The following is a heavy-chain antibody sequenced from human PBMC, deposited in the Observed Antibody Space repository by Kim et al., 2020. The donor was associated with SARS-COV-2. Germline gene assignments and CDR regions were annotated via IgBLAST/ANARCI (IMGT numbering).Heavy chain of an antibody. CDR3: EREWGNQLVPPTYYYHY. V-gene: IGHV3-21*01. Sequence: GGSLRLSCAASGFTFDKHNINWVRRAPGKGLEWVSSISASSIYIHYADSVKGRFTISRDNAKQAVFLQMDSLSAEDTGSYYCEREWGNQLVPPTYYYHY. CDR2: ISASSIYI. J-gene: IGHJ6*01. CDR1: GFTFDKHN. D-gene: IGHD3-16*01.